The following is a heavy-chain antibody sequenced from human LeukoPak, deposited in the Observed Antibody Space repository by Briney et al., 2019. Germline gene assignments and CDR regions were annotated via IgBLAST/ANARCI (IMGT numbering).Heavy chain of an antibody. CDR3: ARDPTAMITPRFDY. CDR1: EFTFSSYW. CDR2: IKQDGSEK. D-gene: IGHD5-18*01. J-gene: IGHJ4*02. V-gene: IGHV3-7*01. Sequence: PGGSLRLSCAASEFTFSSYWMSWVCQAPGKGLEWVANIKQDGSEKYYVDSVKGRFTISRDNAKNSLYLQMNSLRAEDTAVYYCARDPTAMITPRFDYWGQGTLVTVSS.